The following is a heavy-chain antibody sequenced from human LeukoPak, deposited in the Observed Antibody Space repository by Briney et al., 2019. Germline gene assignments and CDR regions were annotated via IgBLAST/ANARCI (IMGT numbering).Heavy chain of an antibody. V-gene: IGHV3-7*01. CDR2: IKQDGSEK. D-gene: IGHD3-9*01. CDR3: ARAPLLTGYYMAHEAYFDY. Sequence: GGSLRLSCAASGFTFSSYWMHWVRQGPGKGLEWVANIKQDGSEKYYVDSVKGRFTTSRDNAKNSLYLQMNSLRAEDTAVYYCARAPLLTGYYMAHEAYFDYWGQGTLVTVSS. CDR1: GFTFSSYW. J-gene: IGHJ4*02.